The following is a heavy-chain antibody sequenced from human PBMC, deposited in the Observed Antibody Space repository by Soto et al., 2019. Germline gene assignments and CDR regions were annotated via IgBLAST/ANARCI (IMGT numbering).Heavy chain of an antibody. V-gene: IGHV4-4*07. CDR1: GASISGFY. Sequence: SETLSLTCTVSGASISGFYWSWFRKSAGKGLEWIGRIYATGTTDYNPSLKSRVMMSVDTSKKQFSLKLRSVTAADTAVYYCVRDGTKTLRDWFDPWGQGISVTVSS. D-gene: IGHD1-1*01. J-gene: IGHJ5*02. CDR3: VRDGTKTLRDWFDP. CDR2: IYATGTT.